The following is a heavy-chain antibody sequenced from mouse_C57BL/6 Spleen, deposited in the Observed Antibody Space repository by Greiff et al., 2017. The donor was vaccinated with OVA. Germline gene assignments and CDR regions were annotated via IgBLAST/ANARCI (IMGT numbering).Heavy chain of an antibody. J-gene: IGHJ2*01. CDR3: AGPSTTVPYYFDY. D-gene: IGHD1-1*01. Sequence: QVQLQQSVAELMKPGASVKLSCKATGYPFTGYWIALLKHRPGHGLELIGEILPGSGSTNYNEKFKGKATFTADTSSNTAYMQLSSLTTEDSAIYYCAGPSTTVPYYFDYWGQGTTLTVSS. CDR1: GYPFTGYW. V-gene: IGHV1-9*01. CDR2: ILPGSGST.